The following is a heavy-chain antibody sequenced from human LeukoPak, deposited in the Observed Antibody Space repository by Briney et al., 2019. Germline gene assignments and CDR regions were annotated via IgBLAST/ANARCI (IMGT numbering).Heavy chain of an antibody. CDR2: IYTSGST. J-gene: IGHJ6*03. V-gene: IGHV4-4*07. Sequence: SQTLSLTCTVSGGSISSFYWSWIRQPAGKGLEWIGRIYTSGSTNYNPSLKSRVTMSVDTSKNQFSLKLSSVTAADTAVYYCARVRGSSWNRDYYYHYMDVWGKGTTVTISS. CDR1: GGSISSFY. D-gene: IGHD6-13*01. CDR3: ARVRGSSWNRDYYYHYMDV.